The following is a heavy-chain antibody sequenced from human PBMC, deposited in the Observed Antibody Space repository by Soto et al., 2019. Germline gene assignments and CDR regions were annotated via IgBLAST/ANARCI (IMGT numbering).Heavy chain of an antibody. Sequence: ASVKVSCKASAYTFTGYYMPWVRQAPGQGREWRGWINPNSGGTNYAQKFQGWVTMTGETSISTAYLELSRLRSDHPAVYYCARGAYDYICGSYRYTGPCFDYWGQGTLVPGSS. CDR1: AYTFTGYY. CDR2: INPNSGGT. V-gene: IGHV1-2*04. D-gene: IGHD3-16*02. J-gene: IGHJ4*02. CDR3: ARGAYDYICGSYRYTGPCFDY.